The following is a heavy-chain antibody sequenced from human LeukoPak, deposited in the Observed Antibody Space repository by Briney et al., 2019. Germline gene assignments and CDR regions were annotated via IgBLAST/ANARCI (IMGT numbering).Heavy chain of an antibody. CDR2: IWYDGKNK. J-gene: IGHJ4*02. Sequence: PGGCLRLSPAPAVVSFSSYAMHWVSEDPREGLDCVAVIWYDGKNKHYAESVKGRFTIARDSSENTLYLQMNSLRADDTAVYDCAKDQEVFCSSVVTHWGQGTLVTVSA. V-gene: IGHV3-33*03. CDR3: AKDQEVFCSSVVTH. CDR1: VVSFSSYA. D-gene: IGHD3-9*01.